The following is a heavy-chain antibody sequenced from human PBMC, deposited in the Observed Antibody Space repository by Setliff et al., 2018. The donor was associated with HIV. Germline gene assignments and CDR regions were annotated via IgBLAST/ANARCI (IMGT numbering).Heavy chain of an antibody. CDR3: ARVYCSGGACYSLNS. V-gene: IGHV1-3*01. J-gene: IGHJ4*02. CDR2: INPGSGNT. Sequence: ASVKVSCKASGYTFTSYAIHWVRQAPGQRLEWMGWINPGSGNTQYSQKLQGRITITRDSSASTVYLELSSLRFEDTAVYYCARVYCSGGACYSLNSWGQGALVTVSS. D-gene: IGHD2-15*01. CDR1: GYTFTSYA.